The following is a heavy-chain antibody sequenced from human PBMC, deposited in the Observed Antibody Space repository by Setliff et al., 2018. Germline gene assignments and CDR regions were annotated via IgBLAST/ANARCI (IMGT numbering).Heavy chain of an antibody. Sequence: ASVKVSCKASGYTFTSYAMNWVRQAPGQGLEWMGWINTNTGNPTYAQGFTGRFVFSLDTSVSTAYLQISSLKAEDTAVYYCASARPHFGVVIRSPPDYWGQGTLVTVSS. CDR2: INTNTGNP. D-gene: IGHD3-3*01. J-gene: IGHJ4*02. CDR1: GYTFTSYA. CDR3: ASARPHFGVVIRSPPDY. V-gene: IGHV7-4-1*02.